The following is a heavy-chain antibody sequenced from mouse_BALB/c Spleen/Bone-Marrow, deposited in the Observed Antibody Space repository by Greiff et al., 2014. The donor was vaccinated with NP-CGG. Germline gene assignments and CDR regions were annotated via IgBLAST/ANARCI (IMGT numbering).Heavy chain of an antibody. V-gene: IGHV5-17*02. CDR3: TRSRGNWDDFDV. CDR1: GFTFSSFG. CDR2: INSGSSIT. Sequence: EVKLMESGGGLVQPGGSRKLSCAASGFTFSSFGMHWVRQAPEKGLEWVAYINSGSSITYYADTLKGRFTISRDNPKNTPFLQMTSLRSEDTAIYYCTRSRGNWDDFDVWGAGTTVTVSS. D-gene: IGHD4-1*01. J-gene: IGHJ1*01.